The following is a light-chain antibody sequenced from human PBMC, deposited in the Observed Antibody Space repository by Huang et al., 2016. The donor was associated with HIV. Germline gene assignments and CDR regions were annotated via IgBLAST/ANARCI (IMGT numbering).Light chain of an antibody. V-gene: IGKV1-39*01. CDR2: TAS. CDR3: LQSYSMFRT. J-gene: IGKJ2*01. CDR1: QNTDIY. Sequence: EIQMTQSPSSLSASVGDTVTITGRASQNTDIYLNWYQQRPGKAPKLRIYTASSLQTGVPSRFSGSGSGTDFTLTIDSLQPEDFATYYCLQSYSMFRTFGQGTKLDFK.